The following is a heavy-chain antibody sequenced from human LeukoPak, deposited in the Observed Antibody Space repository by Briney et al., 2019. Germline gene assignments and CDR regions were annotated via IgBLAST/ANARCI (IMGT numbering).Heavy chain of an antibody. Sequence: SQTLSLTCTVSGGSISSGGYYWSWIRQHPGKGLEWIVYIYYSGSTYYNPSLKSRVTISVDTSKNQFSLKLSSVTAADTAVYYCARGPWIRVRLWFDPWGQGTLVTVSS. D-gene: IGHD3-10*01. J-gene: IGHJ5*02. V-gene: IGHV4-31*03. CDR1: GGSISSGGYY. CDR3: ARGPWIRVRLWFDP. CDR2: IYYSGST.